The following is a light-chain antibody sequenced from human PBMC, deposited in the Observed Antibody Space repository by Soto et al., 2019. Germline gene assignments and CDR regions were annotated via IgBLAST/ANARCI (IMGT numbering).Light chain of an antibody. CDR1: QSISIY. CDR2: GAS. Sequence: DIQMTQSPSSLCASLGDIVTITCRSSQSISIYLNWYQLKPGKAPNLLMYGASYLKSGVPTRFSGSGSGTDFTLTISSLQPEDFAIYYCQQTYTTPEITFGQGTRLEI. V-gene: IGKV1-39*01. CDR3: QQTYTTPEIT. J-gene: IGKJ5*01.